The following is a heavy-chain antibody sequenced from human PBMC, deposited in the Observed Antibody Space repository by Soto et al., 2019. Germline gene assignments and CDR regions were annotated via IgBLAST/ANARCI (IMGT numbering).Heavy chain of an antibody. J-gene: IGHJ4*02. Sequence: PGGSLRLSCAASGFTFSSYSMNWVRQAPGKGLEWVSSISSSSSYIYYADSVKGRFTISRDNAKNSLYLQMNSLRAEDTAVYYCARDPSDYDSSGYYLPVYFDYWGQGTLVTVSS. CDR2: ISSSSSYI. V-gene: IGHV3-21*01. CDR1: GFTFSSYS. D-gene: IGHD3-22*01. CDR3: ARDPSDYDSSGYYLPVYFDY.